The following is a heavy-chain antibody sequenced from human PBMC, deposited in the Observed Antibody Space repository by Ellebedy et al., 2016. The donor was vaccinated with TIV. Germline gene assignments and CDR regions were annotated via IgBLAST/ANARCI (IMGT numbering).Heavy chain of an antibody. Sequence: GESLKISCTASGFSFSDYFMSWVRQAPGKGLEWLSYITNTGTTTYYADSVRGRFTISSDDARNSLYLQMNSLRAEDTAVYYCARSGELDSWGQGTLVTVSS. V-gene: IGHV3-11*04. J-gene: IGHJ4*02. CDR1: GFSFSDYF. D-gene: IGHD1-26*01. CDR2: ITNTGTTT. CDR3: ARSGELDS.